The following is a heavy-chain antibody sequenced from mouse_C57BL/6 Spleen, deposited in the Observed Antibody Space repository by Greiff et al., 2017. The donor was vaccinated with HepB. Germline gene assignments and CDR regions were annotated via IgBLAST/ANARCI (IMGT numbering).Heavy chain of an antibody. CDR2: INPNNGGT. Sequence: EVQLQQSGPELVKPGASVKISCKASGYTFTDYYMNWVKQSHGKSLEWIGDINPNNGGTSYNQKFKGKATLTVDKSSSTAYMELRSLTSEDSAVYYCARGGWDVYFDVWGTGTTVTVSS. D-gene: IGHD4-1*01. CDR1: GYTFTDYY. J-gene: IGHJ1*03. CDR3: ARGGWDVYFDV. V-gene: IGHV1-26*01.